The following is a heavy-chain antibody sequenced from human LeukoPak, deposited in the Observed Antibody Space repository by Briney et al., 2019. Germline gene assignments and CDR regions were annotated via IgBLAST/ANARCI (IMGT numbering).Heavy chain of an antibody. V-gene: IGHV3-21*01. CDR1: GVTISSYS. Sequence: PGGSLRLSCAASGVTISSYSMNWVRQAPGKGLEWVSSISSSSSYIYYADSVKGRFTISRDNAKNSLYLQMNSLRAEDTAVYYCARVGFGVVPAAMSNDYWGQGTLVTVSS. CDR2: ISSSSSYI. J-gene: IGHJ4*02. CDR3: ARVGFGVVPAAMSNDY. D-gene: IGHD2-2*01.